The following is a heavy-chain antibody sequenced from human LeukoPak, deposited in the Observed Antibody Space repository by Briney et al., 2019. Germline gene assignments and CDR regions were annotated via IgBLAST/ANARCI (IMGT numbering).Heavy chain of an antibody. CDR2: IRNKANSYTT. V-gene: IGHV3-72*01. CDR3: ASASGSQNY. Sequence: PGGSLRLSCAASGFTFSDHYMDWVRQAPGKGLDWVGRIRNKANSYTTEYAASVKGRFSISRDDSKYSLYLQMNSLKIEDTALYYCASASGSQNYWGQGTLVTVSS. CDR1: GFTFSDHY. J-gene: IGHJ4*02. D-gene: IGHD2-15*01.